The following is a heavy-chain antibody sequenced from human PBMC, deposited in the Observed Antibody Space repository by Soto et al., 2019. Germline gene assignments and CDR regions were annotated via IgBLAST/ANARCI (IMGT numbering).Heavy chain of an antibody. D-gene: IGHD1-26*01. J-gene: IGHJ4*02. CDR2: TYYRSKWYN. Sequence: PSQTLSLTCVISGDSVSSNSAAWNWIRQSPSRGLEWLGRTYYRSKWYNDYAVSVKSRITINPGTSKNQFSLQLNSVTPEDTAVYYCARDLVGSHLVGFDYWGQGTLVTVSS. CDR3: ARDLVGSHLVGFDY. CDR1: GDSVSSNSAA. V-gene: IGHV6-1*01.